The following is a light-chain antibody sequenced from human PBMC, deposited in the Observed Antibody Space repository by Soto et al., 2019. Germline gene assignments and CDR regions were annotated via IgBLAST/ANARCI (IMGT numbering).Light chain of an antibody. CDR2: DND. CDR1: SSNIGNNY. J-gene: IGLJ2*01. Sequence: QSVLTQPPSVSAARGQKVTISCSGSSSNIGNNYVFWYQQLPGTAPKLLIYDNDKRPSGIPDRFSGSKSGTSATLGITGLQTGDEADYYCATWDSSLSAGVFGGGTKLTVL. CDR3: ATWDSSLSAGV. V-gene: IGLV1-51*01.